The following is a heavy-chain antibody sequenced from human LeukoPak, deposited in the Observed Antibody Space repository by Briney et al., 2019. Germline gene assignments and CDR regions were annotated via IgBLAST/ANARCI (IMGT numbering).Heavy chain of an antibody. CDR2: ILPSDGYT. CDR3: AREMRATDY. J-gene: IGHJ4*02. V-gene: IGHV1-46*01. D-gene: IGHD1-26*01. Sequence: ASVKVSCKTSGYIFTNYYIHWVRQAPGQGLEWMGIILPSDGYTTYAQKFQGRVTMTRDTSTNTVYMELSSLRSEDTAVYYCAREMRATDYWGQGTLVTVSS. CDR1: GYIFTNYY.